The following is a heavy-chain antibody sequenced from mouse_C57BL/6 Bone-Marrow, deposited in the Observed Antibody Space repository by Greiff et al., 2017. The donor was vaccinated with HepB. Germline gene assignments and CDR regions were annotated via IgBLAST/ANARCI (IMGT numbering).Heavy chain of an antibody. CDR1: GFTFTDYY. V-gene: IGHV1-36*01. Sequence: EVQLVESGPVLVKPGPSVKISCKASGFTFTDYYMHWVKQSHGKSLEWIGLVYPYNGGTSYNQKFKGKATLTVDKSSSTAYMQLSSLTSEDSAVYYCARSPLTGTFDYWGQGTTLTVSS. CDR2: VYPYNGGT. D-gene: IGHD4-1*01. J-gene: IGHJ2*01. CDR3: ARSPLTGTFDY.